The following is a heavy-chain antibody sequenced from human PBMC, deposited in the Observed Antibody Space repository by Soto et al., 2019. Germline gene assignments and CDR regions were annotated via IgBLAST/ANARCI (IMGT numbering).Heavy chain of an antibody. CDR2: IVVGSGNT. D-gene: IGHD4-17*01. CDR3: AAFHRYGDYDFDY. J-gene: IGHJ4*02. V-gene: IGHV1-58*01. Sequence: PKASVKVSCKASGFTFTSSAVQWVRQARGQRLEWIGWIVVGSGNTNYAQKFQERVTITRDMSTSTAYMELSSLRSEDTAVYYCAAFHRYGDYDFDYWGQGTLVTVSS. CDR1: GFTFTSSA.